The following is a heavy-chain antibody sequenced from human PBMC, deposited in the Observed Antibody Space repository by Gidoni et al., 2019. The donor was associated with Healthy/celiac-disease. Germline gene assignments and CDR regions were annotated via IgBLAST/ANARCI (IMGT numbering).Heavy chain of an antibody. V-gene: IGHV3-53*04. CDR2: IYSGGST. CDR3: ARDNDCSSTSCWRGWFDP. Sequence: EVQLVESGGGLVQPGGSLRLSCAASGFTVSSNYMSWVRQAPGKGLEWVSVIYSGGSTYYADSVKGRFTISRHNSKNTLYLQMNSLRAEDTAVYYCARDNDCSSTSCWRGWFDPWGQGTLVTVSS. CDR1: GFTVSSNY. D-gene: IGHD2-2*01. J-gene: IGHJ5*02.